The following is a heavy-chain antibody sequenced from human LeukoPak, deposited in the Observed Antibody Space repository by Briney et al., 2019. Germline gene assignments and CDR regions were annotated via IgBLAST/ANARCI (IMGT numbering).Heavy chain of an antibody. CDR2: IYPGDSDT. Sequence: GESLKISCKGSGYSSTSYWIGWVRQMPGKGLEWMGIIYPGDSDTRYSPSFQGQVTISADKSISTAYLQWSSLKASDTAMYYCARQPSSGWSLSHFDYWGQGTLVTVSS. D-gene: IGHD6-19*01. V-gene: IGHV5-51*01. J-gene: IGHJ4*02. CDR3: ARQPSSGWSLSHFDY. CDR1: GYSSTSYW.